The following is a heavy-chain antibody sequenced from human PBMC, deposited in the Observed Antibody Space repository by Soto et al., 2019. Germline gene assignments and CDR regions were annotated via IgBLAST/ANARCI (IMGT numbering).Heavy chain of an antibody. CDR2: MNPNSGNT. D-gene: IGHD2-2*01. CDR1: GYTFTSYD. Sequence: ASVKVSCKASGYTFTSYDINWVRQATGQGLEWMGWMNPNSGNTGYAQKFQGRVTMTRNTSISTAYMELSSLGSEDTAVYYCASKIVVVPAAISGDDAFDIWGQGTMVTVSS. J-gene: IGHJ3*02. V-gene: IGHV1-8*01. CDR3: ASKIVVVPAAISGDDAFDI.